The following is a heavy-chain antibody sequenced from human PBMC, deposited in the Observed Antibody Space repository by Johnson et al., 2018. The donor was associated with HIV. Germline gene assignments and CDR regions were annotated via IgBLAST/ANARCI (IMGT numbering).Heavy chain of an antibody. CDR1: GFTFSCYD. J-gene: IGHJ3*02. CDR2: INWSGHDT. D-gene: IGHD5-18*01. V-gene: IGHV3-20*03. Sequence: VQVVESGGGAVQPGRSLRLSYAASGFTFSCYDMHWVRQAPGKGLEWVSGINWSGHDTAYSDSVKGRFTISRDNTKNSLYLQMNSLRPEDTALYYCTKDAHMVTPQRAFDIWGQGTMVTVSS. CDR3: TKDAHMVTPQRAFDI.